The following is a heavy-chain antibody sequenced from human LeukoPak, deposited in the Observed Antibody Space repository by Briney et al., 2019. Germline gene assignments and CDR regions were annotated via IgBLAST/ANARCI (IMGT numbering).Heavy chain of an antibody. Sequence: ASVKVSCKASGYTFTSYGISWVRHAPGQGLERMGGLSAYNGNTNYAQKLQGRVTMTTDTSTSTAYMELRSLRSDDTAVYYCARDVRYNWNGPPGYWGQGTLVTVSS. J-gene: IGHJ4*02. CDR2: LSAYNGNT. D-gene: IGHD1-20*01. CDR3: ARDVRYNWNGPPGY. CDR1: GYTFTSYG. V-gene: IGHV1-18*04.